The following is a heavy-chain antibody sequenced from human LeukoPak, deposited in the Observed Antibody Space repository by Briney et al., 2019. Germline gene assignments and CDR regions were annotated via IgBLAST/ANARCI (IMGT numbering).Heavy chain of an antibody. J-gene: IGHJ4*02. Sequence: PGGSLRLSCAASGFISRNYAMSWVRQAPGKGLEWVLAITGSGDTTYYADSVKGRFTISRDNSKNTLYVEMNTLRAEDTAVYYCAKWGDYDILTGYYVSDFWGQGTLVTVSS. D-gene: IGHD3-9*01. CDR2: ITGSGDTT. CDR3: AKWGDYDILTGYYVSDF. V-gene: IGHV3-23*01. CDR1: GFISRNYA.